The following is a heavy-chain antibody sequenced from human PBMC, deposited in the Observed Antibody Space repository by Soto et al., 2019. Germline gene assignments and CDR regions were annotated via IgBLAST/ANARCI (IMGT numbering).Heavy chain of an antibody. V-gene: IGHV4-39*01. CDR1: GGSISSSSHY. D-gene: IGHD3-16*01. CDR2: IYYSGST. J-gene: IGHJ4*02. Sequence: SDTLSLTCTVSGGSISSSSHYWGWIRQPPGKGLEWIGSIYYSGSTYYNPSLKSRVTISVDTSKNQFSLKLSSVTAADTAVYYCARLEGVLDYWGQGTLVTVSS. CDR3: ARLEGVLDY.